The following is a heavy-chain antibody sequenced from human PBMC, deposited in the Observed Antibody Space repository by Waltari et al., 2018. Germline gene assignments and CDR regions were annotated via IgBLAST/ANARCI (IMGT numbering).Heavy chain of an antibody. D-gene: IGHD2-8*01. V-gene: IGHV4-39*01. CDR2: IYYSGST. CDR1: GGSISSSSYY. CDR3: ARHPAMTIMLWYFDL. Sequence: QLQLQESGPGLVKPSETLSLTCTVSGGSISSSSYYWGWIRQPPGKGLAWIGSIYYSGSTYYNPSLKRRVTISVDTSKNQFSLKLSSVTAADTAVYYCARHPAMTIMLWYFDLWGRGTLVTVSS. J-gene: IGHJ2*01.